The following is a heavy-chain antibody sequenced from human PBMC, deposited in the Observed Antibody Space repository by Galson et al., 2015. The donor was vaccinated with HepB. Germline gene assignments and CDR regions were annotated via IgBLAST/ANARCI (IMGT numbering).Heavy chain of an antibody. CDR2: LSTRSGNT. J-gene: IGHJ4*02. V-gene: IGHV1-18*04. CDR3: VRDRLHSFDY. Sequence: SVKVSCKASGYTFTSNGITWVRQAPGQGLEWMGWLSTRSGNTNYAQRLQGRVTMTTDTSTSTAYMELRRLRSDDTAIYYCVRDRLHSFDYWGQRTLVTVSS. CDR1: GYTFTSNG.